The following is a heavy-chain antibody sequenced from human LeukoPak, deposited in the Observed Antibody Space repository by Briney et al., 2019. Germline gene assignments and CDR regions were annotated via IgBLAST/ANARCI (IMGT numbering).Heavy chain of an antibody. D-gene: IGHD4-11*01. CDR2: ISGSGGST. CDR1: GFTFSSYA. J-gene: IGHJ6*02. V-gene: IGHV3-23*01. CDR3: AKVYSNYADYYYYGMDV. Sequence: GGSPRLSCAASGFTFSSYAMSWVRQAPGKGLEWVSAISGSGGSTYYADSVKGRFTISRDNSKNTLYLQMNSLRAEDTAVYYCAKVYSNYADYYYYGMDVWGQGTTVTVSS.